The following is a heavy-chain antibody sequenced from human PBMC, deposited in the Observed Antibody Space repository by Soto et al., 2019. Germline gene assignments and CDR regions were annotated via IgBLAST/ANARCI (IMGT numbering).Heavy chain of an antibody. CDR3: ASGIWFGEFLYKPDDAFDI. Sequence: GASVKVSCNASGYSFTSYDRNWARQATGQGLEWMGWMNPNSGNTGYAQKFQGRVTMTRNTSISTAYMELSSLRSEDTAVYYCASGIWFGEFLYKPDDAFDIWGQGTMVTVSS. CDR2: MNPNSGNT. J-gene: IGHJ3*02. D-gene: IGHD3-10*01. V-gene: IGHV1-8*01. CDR1: GYSFTSYD.